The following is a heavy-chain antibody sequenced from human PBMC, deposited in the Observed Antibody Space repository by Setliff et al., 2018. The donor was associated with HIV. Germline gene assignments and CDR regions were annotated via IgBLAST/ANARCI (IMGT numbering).Heavy chain of an antibody. CDR1: GDSITSDNFF. Sequence: PSETLSLTCTVSGDSITSDNFFWTWIRQNPGKGLEWIGYIYFSGSVTSNPSLKSRVTIPVDTSKNQFSLKLSSVTAADTAVYYCAAGLHYYDSTGYPLTFDYWGQGALVTVSS. V-gene: IGHV4-30-4*08. D-gene: IGHD3-22*01. J-gene: IGHJ4*02. CDR3: AAGLHYYDSTGYPLTFDY. CDR2: IYFSGSV.